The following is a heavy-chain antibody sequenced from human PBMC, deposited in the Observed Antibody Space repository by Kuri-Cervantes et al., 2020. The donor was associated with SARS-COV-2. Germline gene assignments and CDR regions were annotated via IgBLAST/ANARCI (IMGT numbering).Heavy chain of an antibody. D-gene: IGHD6-6*01. J-gene: IGHJ6*02. CDR2: ISYDGSNK. Sequence: GESLKISCVVSGFTFSSYGMHWVRQAPGKGLEWVAVISYDGSNKYYADSVKGRFTISRDNSKNTLYLQMNSLRAEDTAVYYCARDSIAALGFYYYGMDVWGQGTTVTVSS. CDR3: ARDSIAALGFYYYGMDV. V-gene: IGHV3-30*03. CDR1: GFTFSSYG.